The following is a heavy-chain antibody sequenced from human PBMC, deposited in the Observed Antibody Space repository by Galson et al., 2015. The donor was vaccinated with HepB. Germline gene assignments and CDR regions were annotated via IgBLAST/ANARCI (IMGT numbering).Heavy chain of an antibody. Sequence: SETLSLTCAVYGGSFSGYYWSWIRQPPGKGLEWIGEINPSGSTNYNPSLKSRVTISVDTSKNQFSLKLSSVTAADTAVYYCARGGKEGYCTNGVCPREYYFDYWGQGTLVTVSS. CDR3: ARGGKEGYCTNGVCPREYYFDY. D-gene: IGHD2-8*01. J-gene: IGHJ4*02. V-gene: IGHV4-34*01. CDR1: GGSFSGYY. CDR2: INPSGST.